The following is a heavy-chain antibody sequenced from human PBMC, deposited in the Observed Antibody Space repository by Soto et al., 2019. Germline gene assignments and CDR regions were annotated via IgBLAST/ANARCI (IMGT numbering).Heavy chain of an antibody. D-gene: IGHD3-3*01. V-gene: IGHV6-1*01. CDR2: TYYRSKWYN. CDR1: GDSVSSNSAA. CDR3: ARAVSRSYEVWSGYYYAYYGMDV. Sequence: SQTLSLTCVISGDSVSSNSAAWNWIRQSPSRGLEWLGRTYYRSKWYNDYAVSVKSRITINPDTSKNQFSLQLNSVTPEDTAVYYCARAVSRSYEVWSGYYYAYYGMDVWGQGTTVTVSS. J-gene: IGHJ6*02.